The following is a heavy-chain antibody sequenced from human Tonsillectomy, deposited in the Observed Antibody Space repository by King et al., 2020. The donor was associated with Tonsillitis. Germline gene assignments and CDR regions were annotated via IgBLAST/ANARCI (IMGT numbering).Heavy chain of an antibody. CDR3: ARDAEYSSNWYPFDY. J-gene: IGHJ4*02. CDR1: GGSISSSSYY. V-gene: IGHV4-39*07. Sequence: QLQLQESGPGLVKPSETLSLTCTVSGGSISSSSYYWGWIRQPPGKGLEWIGSIYYSGSTYYNPSLKSRVTISVDTSKNQFSLKLSSVTAADTAVYYCARDAEYSSNWYPFDYWGQGTLVTVSS. D-gene: IGHD6-13*01. CDR2: IYYSGST.